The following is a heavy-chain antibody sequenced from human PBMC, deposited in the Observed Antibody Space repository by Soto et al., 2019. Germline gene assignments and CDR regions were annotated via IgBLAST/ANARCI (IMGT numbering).Heavy chain of an antibody. Sequence: SETLSLTCTVSGGSISSYYWSWIGQPPGKGLEWIGYIYYSGSTNYNPSLKSRVTISEDTFKNQFSLKLSSVTAADTAVYYCVRETDYYGSGSYSHHAFDIWGQETMVTVSS. D-gene: IGHD3-10*01. CDR2: IYYSGST. J-gene: IGHJ3*02. V-gene: IGHV4-59*01. CDR3: VRETDYYGSGSYSHHAFDI. CDR1: GGSISSYY.